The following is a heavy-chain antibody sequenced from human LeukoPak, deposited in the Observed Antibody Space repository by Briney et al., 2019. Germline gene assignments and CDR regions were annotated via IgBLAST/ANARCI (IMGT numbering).Heavy chain of an antibody. CDR3: ARDSGFKYYFDY. Sequence: ASVKVSCKASGYTFTGYYIHWVRQAPGQGLEWMGWINPNSGGTNYAQKFQGRVTMARDTSISTAYVELSRLRSDDTAVYYCARDSGFKYYFDYWGQGTLVTVSS. D-gene: IGHD3-10*01. J-gene: IGHJ4*02. V-gene: IGHV1-2*02. CDR2: INPNSGGT. CDR1: GYTFTGYY.